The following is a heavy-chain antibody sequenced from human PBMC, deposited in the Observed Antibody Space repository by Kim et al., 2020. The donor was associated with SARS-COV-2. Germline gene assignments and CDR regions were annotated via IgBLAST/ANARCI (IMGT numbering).Heavy chain of an antibody. Sequence: SQTLSLTCAVYGGSFSGYYWSWIRQPPGKGLEWIGEINHSGRTNYNPSLKSRVTISVDTSKNQFSLKLSSVTAADTAVYYCARGSITMIVVDFDYWGQGTLVTVSS. CDR3: ARGSITMIVVDFDY. CDR1: GGSFSGYY. CDR2: INHSGRT. D-gene: IGHD3-22*01. J-gene: IGHJ4*02. V-gene: IGHV4-34*01.